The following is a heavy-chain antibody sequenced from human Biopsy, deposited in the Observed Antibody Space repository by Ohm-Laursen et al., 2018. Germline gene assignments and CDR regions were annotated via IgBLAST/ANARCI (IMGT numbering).Heavy chain of an antibody. D-gene: IGHD6-19*01. V-gene: IGHV4-59*08. CDR2: ISYSRDT. CDR3: AKHGSGWTGDDAFHI. CDR1: GGSISGSS. Sequence: SETLSLTCIVSGGSISGSSWSWIRQAPGKGLEWIGYISYSRDTNYNPSLKSRITISVDTSKNHFSLKLTSVTAADTAVYYCAKHGSGWTGDDAFHIWGQGTMVTVSS. J-gene: IGHJ3*02.